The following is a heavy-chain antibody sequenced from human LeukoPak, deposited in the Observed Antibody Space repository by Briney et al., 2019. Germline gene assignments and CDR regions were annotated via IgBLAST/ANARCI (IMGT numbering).Heavy chain of an antibody. J-gene: IGHJ6*03. V-gene: IGHV3-7*01. CDR2: IKQDESET. D-gene: IGHD3-10*01. CDR3: ARLSAYYYGSFFYYYMDV. Sequence: PGGSLRLSCEGSGFSFSSYWMTWVRQSPGKGPEWVANIKQDESETYTVDSVKGRFTISRDNAKNSVYLHMNSLRAEDTALYYCARLSAYYYGSFFYYYMDVWGKGTTVTVS. CDR1: GFSFSSYW.